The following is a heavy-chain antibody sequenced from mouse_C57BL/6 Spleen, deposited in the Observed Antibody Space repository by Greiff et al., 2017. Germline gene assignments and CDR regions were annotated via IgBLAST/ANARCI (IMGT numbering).Heavy chain of an antibody. CDR3: ARGGTAHAMDY. Sequence: QVQLQQSGPELVKPGASVKISCKASGYAFSSSRMNWVKQRPGKGLEWIGRIYPGDGDTNYNGKFKGKATLTADKSSSTAYMQLSSLTSEDSAVYFCARGGTAHAMDYWGQGTSVTVSS. CDR1: GYAFSSSR. CDR2: IYPGDGDT. J-gene: IGHJ4*01. V-gene: IGHV1-82*01. D-gene: IGHD1-2*01.